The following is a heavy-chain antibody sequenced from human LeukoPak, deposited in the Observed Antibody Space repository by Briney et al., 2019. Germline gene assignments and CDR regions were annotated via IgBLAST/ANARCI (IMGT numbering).Heavy chain of an antibody. V-gene: IGHV4-30-4*01. CDR2: IYYSGST. CDR3: ARARGYDFWSGYSSAYYFDY. D-gene: IGHD3-3*01. Sequence: SETLSLTCTVSGGSISSGDYYWSWIRQPPGKGLEWIGYIYYSGSTYYNPSLKSRVSISVDTSKNQFSLKLSSVTAADTAVYYCARARGYDFWSGYSSAYYFDYWGQGTLVTVSS. CDR1: GGSISSGDYY. J-gene: IGHJ4*02.